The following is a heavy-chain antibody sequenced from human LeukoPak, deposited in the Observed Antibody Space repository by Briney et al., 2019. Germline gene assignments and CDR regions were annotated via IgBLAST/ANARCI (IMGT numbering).Heavy chain of an antibody. CDR2: ISASGGNT. CDR3: ARSNDFWSGPLRNYYYYMDV. V-gene: IGHV3-23*01. J-gene: IGHJ6*03. Sequence: PGGSLRLSCAASGFTFNNYAMSWFRQAPGKGLEWVSVISASGGNTHYADSVKGRFTISRDNSKNTLYLQMNSLRPADTAIYYCARSNDFWSGPLRNYYYYMDVWGKGTPVTVSS. D-gene: IGHD3-3*01. CDR1: GFTFNNYA.